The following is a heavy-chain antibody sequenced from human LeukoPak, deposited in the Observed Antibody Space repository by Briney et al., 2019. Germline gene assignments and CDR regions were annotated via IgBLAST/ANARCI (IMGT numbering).Heavy chain of an antibody. J-gene: IGHJ4*02. D-gene: IGHD3-22*01. CDR2: INSDGSST. CDR3: AGDSYYDSDVGFDY. CDR1: GFTFTSYW. V-gene: IGHV3-74*01. Sequence: GGSLRLSCAASGFTFTSYWMQWVRHAPGKGLVWVSRINSDGSSTGYADSVKGRFTISRDNAKNTLYLQMNSLRADDTAVYYCAGDSYYDSDVGFDYWGQGTLVTVSS.